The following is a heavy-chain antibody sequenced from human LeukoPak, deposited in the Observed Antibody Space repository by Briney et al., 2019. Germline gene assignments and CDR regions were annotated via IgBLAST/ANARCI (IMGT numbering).Heavy chain of an antibody. CDR1: GYTFTSYG. CDR2: ISAYNGNT. V-gene: IGHV1-18*01. D-gene: IGHD3-9*01. CDR3: ARDHAGYFDWLSRVRPNDY. J-gene: IGHJ4*02. Sequence: GASVKVSCKASGYTFTSYGISWVRQAPGQGLEWMGWISAYNGNTNYAQKLQGRVTMTTDTSTSTAYMELRSLRSDDTAVYYCARDHAGYFDWLSRVRPNDYWGQGTLVTVSS.